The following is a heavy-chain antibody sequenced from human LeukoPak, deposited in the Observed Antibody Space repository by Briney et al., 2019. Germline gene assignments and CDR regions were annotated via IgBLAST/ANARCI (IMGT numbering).Heavy chain of an antibody. CDR3: ARGVRFLLGYYYYGMDV. D-gene: IGHD7-27*01. J-gene: IGHJ6*02. CDR1: GGSFSGYY. Sequence: SETLSLTCAVYGGSFSGYYWSWIRQPPGKGLEWIGEINHSGSTNYNPSLKSRVTISVDTSKNQFSLKLSSVTVADTAAYYCARGVRFLLGYYYYGMDVWGQGTTVTVSS. CDR2: INHSGST. V-gene: IGHV4-34*01.